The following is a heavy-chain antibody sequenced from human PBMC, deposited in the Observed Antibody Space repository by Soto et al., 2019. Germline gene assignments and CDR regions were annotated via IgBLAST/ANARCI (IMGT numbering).Heavy chain of an antibody. Sequence: QVQLVESGGGVVQHGRSLRLSCAASGFTFSSYAMHWVRQAPGKGLEWVAVISYDGSNKYYADSVKGRFTISRDNSKNTLYLQMNSLRAEDTAVYYCARDPTMTTVTKFDYWGQGTLVTVSS. D-gene: IGHD4-17*01. J-gene: IGHJ4*02. CDR2: ISYDGSNK. V-gene: IGHV3-30-3*01. CDR3: ARDPTMTTVTKFDY. CDR1: GFTFSSYA.